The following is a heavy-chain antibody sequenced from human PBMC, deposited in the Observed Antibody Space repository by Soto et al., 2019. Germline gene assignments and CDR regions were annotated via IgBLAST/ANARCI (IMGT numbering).Heavy chain of an antibody. CDR3: AWGDGDRYDGNGYLGRH. V-gene: IGHV3-74*01. J-gene: IGHJ4*02. CDR1: GFTFSSYW. CDR2: IKSDGSGT. D-gene: IGHD3-22*01. Sequence: EVQLVESGGGLVQPGESLTLSCAASGFTFSSYWMHWVRQAPGKGLVWVSRIKSDGSGTYYADSVKGRLTISRDNAKNTLYLQVHSVRVEDTAVYFCAWGDGDRYDGNGYLGRHWGQGTLVTVSS.